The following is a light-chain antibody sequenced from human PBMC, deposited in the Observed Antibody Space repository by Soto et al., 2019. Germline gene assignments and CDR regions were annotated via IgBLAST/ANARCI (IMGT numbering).Light chain of an antibody. Sequence: EIVLTQSPATLSLSPGERATLSCRASQSVSSYLAWYQQTPGQAPRLLIYDASNRATGIPARFSGSGSGTDFTLTISSLEPEDFAVYYCQQRSNGTWTFGLGTKVDIK. CDR3: QQRSNGTWT. V-gene: IGKV3-11*01. CDR1: QSVSSY. J-gene: IGKJ1*01. CDR2: DAS.